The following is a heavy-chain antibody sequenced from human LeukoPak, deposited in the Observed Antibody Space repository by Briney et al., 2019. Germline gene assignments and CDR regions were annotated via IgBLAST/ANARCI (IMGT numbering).Heavy chain of an antibody. J-gene: IGHJ5*02. V-gene: IGHV4-38-2*02. CDR1: GYSVSSGYY. D-gene: IGHD6-13*01. CDR2: IYHSGST. Sequence: YPSETLSLTCTVSGYSVSSGYYWGWIRQPPGKGLEWVGSIYHSGSTYYNPPLKSRVTISVDTSKNQFSLKLNSVTAADTAVYYCARDRLAADGYNWFDPWGQGTLVTVSS. CDR3: ARDRLAADGYNWFDP.